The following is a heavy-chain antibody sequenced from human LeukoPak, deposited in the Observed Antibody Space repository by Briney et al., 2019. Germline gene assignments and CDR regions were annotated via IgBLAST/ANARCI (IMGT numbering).Heavy chain of an antibody. Sequence: PGGTLRLSCAASGFTLSNYGMHWVRQAPGKGLEWVALICYNGSTKYYADSVKGRFTISRDNSKNTLYLQMNSLRVEDTAVYYCARSQSDSSGYYHFDYWGQGPLATVSA. CDR3: ARSQSDSSGYYHFDY. CDR1: GFTLSNYG. J-gene: IGHJ4*02. D-gene: IGHD3-22*01. CDR2: ICYNGSTK. V-gene: IGHV3-33*01.